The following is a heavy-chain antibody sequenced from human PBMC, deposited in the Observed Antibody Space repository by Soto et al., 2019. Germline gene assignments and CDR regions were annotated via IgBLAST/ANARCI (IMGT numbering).Heavy chain of an antibody. CDR3: AGRVFP. J-gene: IGHJ5*02. D-gene: IGHD2-8*01. V-gene: IGHV4-31*03. Sequence: QVQLQESGPGLVKPSQTLSLTCTVSGGSISSGGYYWTWIRQHPGKGLEWIGYIYYSGSTYYIPTLTSRVTISVDTTNNQFSLKLGSVTAADTPLYCCAGRVFPGGQGTLVTVSP. CDR1: GGSISSGGYY. CDR2: IYYSGST.